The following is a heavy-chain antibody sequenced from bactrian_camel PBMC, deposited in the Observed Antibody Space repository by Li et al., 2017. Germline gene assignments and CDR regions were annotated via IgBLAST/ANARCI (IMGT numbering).Heavy chain of an antibody. Sequence: VQLVESGGGSVSAGGSLRLACVASGYTTRRNCMGWFRQAPGKQREGVASIYSSYGYTSYADSVVGRFTISQDNAKNTWYLQMNSLKPEDTAMYYCAADRRGRAMYSNGLEAVWYNYWGQGTQVTVS. D-gene: IGHD5*01. CDR1: GYTTRRNC. CDR3: AADRRGRAMYSNGLEAVWYNY. V-gene: IGHV3S40*01. CDR2: IYSSYGYT. J-gene: IGHJ4*01.